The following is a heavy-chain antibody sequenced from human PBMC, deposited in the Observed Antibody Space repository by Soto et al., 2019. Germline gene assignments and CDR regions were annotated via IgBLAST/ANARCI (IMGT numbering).Heavy chain of an antibody. CDR2: INAGNGNT. CDR1: GYTFTSYA. J-gene: IGHJ3*02. CDR3: ARSYGSSGYYFAFDI. D-gene: IGHD3-22*01. Sequence: ALVKVSCKASGYTFTSYAMHWVRQAPGQRLEWMGWINAGNGNTKYSQKFQGRVTITRDTSASTAYMELSSLRSEDTAVYYCARSYGSSGYYFAFDIWGQGTMVTVSS. V-gene: IGHV1-3*01.